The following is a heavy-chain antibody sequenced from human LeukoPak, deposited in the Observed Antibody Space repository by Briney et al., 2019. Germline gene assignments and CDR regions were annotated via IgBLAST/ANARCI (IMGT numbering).Heavy chain of an antibody. Sequence: GGSLRLSCAASGFTFSSYAMSWVRQAPGKGLEWVSAISGSGGSTYYADSVKGRFTISRDNSKNTLYVQMNSLRAEDTAVYYCAKGKWELPYYFDYWGQGTLVTVSS. CDR2: ISGSGGST. D-gene: IGHD1-26*01. CDR1: GFTFSSYA. V-gene: IGHV3-23*01. CDR3: AKGKWELPYYFDY. J-gene: IGHJ4*02.